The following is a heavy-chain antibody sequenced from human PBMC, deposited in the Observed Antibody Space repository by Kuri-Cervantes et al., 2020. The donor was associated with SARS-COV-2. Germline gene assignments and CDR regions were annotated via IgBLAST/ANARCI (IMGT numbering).Heavy chain of an antibody. Sequence: LRLSCTVSGGSISSGDYYWSWIRQPPGKGLEWIGYIYYSGSTYYNPSLKSRVTISVDTSKNQFSLKLSSVTAADTAVYYCVRSTYGYCSSTSCSPGDAFDIWGQGTMVTVSS. CDR2: IYYSGST. CDR1: GGSISSGDYY. V-gene: IGHV4-30-4*08. CDR3: VRSTYGYCSSTSCSPGDAFDI. D-gene: IGHD2-2*01. J-gene: IGHJ3*02.